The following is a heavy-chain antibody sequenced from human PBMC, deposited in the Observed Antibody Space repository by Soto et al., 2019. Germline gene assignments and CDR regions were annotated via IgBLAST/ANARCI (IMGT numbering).Heavy chain of an antibody. J-gene: IGHJ6*03. D-gene: IGHD2-15*01. Sequence: SETLSLTCTVSGGSISSGGYYWSWIRQHPGKGLEWIGYIYYSGSTYYNPSLKSRVTISVDASKNQFSLKLSSVTAADTAVYYCARDSWADCSGGSCYYYYYMDVWGKGTTVTVSS. CDR3: ARDSWADCSGGSCYYYYYMDV. V-gene: IGHV4-31*03. CDR2: IYYSGST. CDR1: GGSISSGGYY.